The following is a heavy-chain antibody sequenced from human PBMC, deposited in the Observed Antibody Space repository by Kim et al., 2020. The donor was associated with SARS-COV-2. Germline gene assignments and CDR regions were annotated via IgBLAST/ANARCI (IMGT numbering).Heavy chain of an antibody. CDR2: IFDRNGAT. CDR3: GRDPNGDYVGAFDM. V-gene: IGHV3-23*01. J-gene: IGHJ3*02. CDR1: GFSVASYA. D-gene: IGHD2-21*02. Sequence: GGSLRLSCEGSGFSVASYAMTWVRQTPGKGLEWISSIFDRNGATRYADSVMGRFTISSDNSKNTVYLQMNSLRVGDTAVYYCGRDPNGDYVGAFDMWGQGTMVTVSS.